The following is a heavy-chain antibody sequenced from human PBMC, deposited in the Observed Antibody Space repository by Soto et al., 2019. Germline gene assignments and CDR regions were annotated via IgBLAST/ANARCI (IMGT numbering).Heavy chain of an antibody. V-gene: IGHV4-39*01. CDR3: VRKVTGIYYSYYGMDV. J-gene: IGHJ6*02. CDR2: IYHSVST. CDR1: GGSISSSSYY. D-gene: IGHD1-20*01. Sequence: SETLSLTCTVSGGSISSSSYYWGWIRQPPGKGLEWIVSIYHSVSTYYNPSLKSRVTISVDTSKNQFALKLSSVTAADTAVYYCVRKVTGIYYSYYGMDVWGQVTSVS.